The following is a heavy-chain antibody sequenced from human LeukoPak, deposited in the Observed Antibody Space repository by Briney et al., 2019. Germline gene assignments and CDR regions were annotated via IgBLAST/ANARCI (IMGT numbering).Heavy chain of an antibody. CDR2: FSYSGST. Sequence: SETLSLTCTVSGGSISSYYWSWIRQPPGKGLEWIGYFSYSGSTNYNPSLKSRVTISVDTSKNQFSLKLSSVTAADTAVYYCARGLAGYSGGDDAFDTWGQGTMVTVSS. J-gene: IGHJ3*02. D-gene: IGHD6-19*01. CDR3: ARGLAGYSGGDDAFDT. V-gene: IGHV4-59*01. CDR1: GGSISSYY.